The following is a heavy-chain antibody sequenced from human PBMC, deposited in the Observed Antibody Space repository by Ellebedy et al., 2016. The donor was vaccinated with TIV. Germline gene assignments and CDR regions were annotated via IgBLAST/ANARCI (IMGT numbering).Heavy chain of an antibody. CDR2: IYYSGST. V-gene: IGHV4-59*01. Sequence: GSLRLSXTVSGGSISSYYWSWIRQPPGKGLEWIGYIYYSGSTNYNPSLKSRVTISVDTSKNQFSLKLSSVTAADTAVYYCARGVLRYFDWLFRDAFDIWGQGTMVTVSS. CDR1: GGSISSYY. J-gene: IGHJ3*02. D-gene: IGHD3-9*01. CDR3: ARGVLRYFDWLFRDAFDI.